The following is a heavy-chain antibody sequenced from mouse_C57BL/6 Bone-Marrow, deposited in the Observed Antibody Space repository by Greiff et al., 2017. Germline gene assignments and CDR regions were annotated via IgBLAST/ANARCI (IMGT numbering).Heavy chain of an antibody. CDR1: AYTFTTYP. CDR3: AKGGKYGGDYFDY. D-gene: IGHD2-1*01. V-gene: IGHV1-47*01. J-gene: IGHJ2*01. CDR2: FHPYNDDT. Sequence: VKLVESGAELVKPGASVKMSCKASAYTFTTYPIEWMKQNHGKSLEWIGNFHPYNDDTKYNEKFKGKATLTVEKSSSTVYLELSLLTSDDSAVYYCAKGGKYGGDYFDYWGQGTTLTVSS.